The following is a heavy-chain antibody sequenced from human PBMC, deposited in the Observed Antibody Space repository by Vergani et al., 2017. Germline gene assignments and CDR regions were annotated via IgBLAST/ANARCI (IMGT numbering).Heavy chain of an antibody. Sequence: QVQLQQWGAGLLKPSETLSLTCAVYGGSFSGYYWSWIRQPPGKGLEWIGEINHSGSTNYNPSLKSRVTISVDTSKNQFSLKLSSVTAADTAVYYWARGGGGAYYYGSGPRRYGMDVWGQGTTVTVSS. CDR3: ARGGGGAYYYGSGPRRYGMDV. CDR2: INHSGST. D-gene: IGHD3-10*01. V-gene: IGHV4-34*01. J-gene: IGHJ6*02. CDR1: GGSFSGYY.